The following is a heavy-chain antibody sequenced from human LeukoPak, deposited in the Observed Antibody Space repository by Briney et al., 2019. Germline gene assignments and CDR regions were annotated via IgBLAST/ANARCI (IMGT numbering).Heavy chain of an antibody. V-gene: IGHV3-33*06. J-gene: IGHJ4*02. Sequence: PGRSLRLSCAASGFTFSSYAMHWVRQAPGKGLEWVAVIWYDGSNKYYADSVKGRFTISRDNSKNTLYLQMNSLRAEDTAVYYCAKVLGYSYGSDYWGQGTLVTVSS. CDR1: GFTFSSYA. CDR2: IWYDGSNK. CDR3: AKVLGYSYGSDY. D-gene: IGHD5-18*01.